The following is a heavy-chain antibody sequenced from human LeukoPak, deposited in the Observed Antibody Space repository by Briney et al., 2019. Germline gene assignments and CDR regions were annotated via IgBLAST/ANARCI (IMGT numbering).Heavy chain of an antibody. Sequence: PGESLQISCKASGYSFNAYWGAWVRQMPGKGLEWMGIIFPADSDTRYSPSFQGQVTISVDKSINTAYLQWSSLKASDTAMYYCARHRYFQLWGQGTLVTVSS. CDR2: IFPADSDT. CDR1: GYSFNAYW. CDR3: ARHRYFQL. J-gene: IGHJ1*01. V-gene: IGHV5-51*01.